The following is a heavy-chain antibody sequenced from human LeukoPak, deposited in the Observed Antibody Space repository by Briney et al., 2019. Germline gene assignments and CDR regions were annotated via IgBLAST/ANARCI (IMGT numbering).Heavy chain of an antibody. CDR3: ARASSGPDFDY. Sequence: KPSETLSLTCAVYGGSFSGYYWSWIRQPPGKGLEWIGEINHSGSTNYNPSLKSRVTISVDTSKNQFSLKLSSVTAADTAVYYCARASSGPDFDYWGQGTLVTVSS. D-gene: IGHD6-19*01. V-gene: IGHV4-34*01. J-gene: IGHJ4*02. CDR2: INHSGST. CDR1: GGSFSGYY.